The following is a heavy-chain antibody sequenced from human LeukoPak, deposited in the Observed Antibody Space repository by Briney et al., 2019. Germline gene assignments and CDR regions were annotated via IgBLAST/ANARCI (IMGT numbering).Heavy chain of an antibody. V-gene: IGHV4-4*02. Sequence: PSETLSLTCAVSGGSILTTNWWSWVRQPPGKGLEWIGYIYYSGSTNYNPSLKSRVTISVDTSKNQFSLKLSSVTAADTAVYYCARDQGGYSYGLNSWGQGTLVTVSS. J-gene: IGHJ4*02. D-gene: IGHD5-18*01. CDR3: ARDQGGYSYGLNS. CDR1: GGSILTTNW. CDR2: IYYSGST.